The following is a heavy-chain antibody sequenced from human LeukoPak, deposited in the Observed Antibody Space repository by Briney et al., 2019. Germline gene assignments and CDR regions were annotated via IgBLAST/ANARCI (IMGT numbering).Heavy chain of an antibody. J-gene: IGHJ4*02. CDR3: AKSQNYGSGSYPSY. Sequence: PGGSLRLSCAASGFTFSSYAMSWVRQAPGKGLEWVSAISGSGGSTYYADSVKGRFTISRDNSKNTLYLQMNSLRAEDTAVYYCAKSQNYGSGSYPSYWGQGTLVTVSS. CDR1: GFTFSSYA. V-gene: IGHV3-23*01. D-gene: IGHD3-10*01. CDR2: ISGSGGST.